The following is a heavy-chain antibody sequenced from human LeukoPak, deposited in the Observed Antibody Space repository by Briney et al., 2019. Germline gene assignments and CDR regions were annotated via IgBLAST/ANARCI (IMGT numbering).Heavy chain of an antibody. CDR2: IYYSGNT. CDR3: ASGRIAAAGTPQQRGYAPYRANYYFDY. CDR1: GDSITSGSYY. Sequence: PSQTLSLTCTVSGDSITSGSYYWGWIRQPPGRGLEWIGSIYYSGNTNYNPSLKSRVTISVDTSKNQFSLKLSSVTAADTAVYYCASGRIAAAGTPQQRGYAPYRANYYFDYWGQGTLVTVSS. D-gene: IGHD6-13*01. V-gene: IGHV4-39*07. J-gene: IGHJ4*02.